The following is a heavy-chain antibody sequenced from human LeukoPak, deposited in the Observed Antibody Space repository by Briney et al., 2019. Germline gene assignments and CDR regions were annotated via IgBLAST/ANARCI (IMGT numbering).Heavy chain of an antibody. CDR3: GRGGIAAAASGIDY. V-gene: IGHV4-30-2*01. D-gene: IGHD6-13*01. J-gene: IGHJ4*02. CDR1: GGSISSGGYS. CDR2: IYQSGST. Sequence: SETLSLTCAVSGGSISSGGYSWSWIRQPPGKGLEWIGYIYQSGSTYYNPSLKSRVTISVDRSKNQFSLKLSSVTAADTAVYYCGRGGIAAAASGIDYWGQGTLVAVSS.